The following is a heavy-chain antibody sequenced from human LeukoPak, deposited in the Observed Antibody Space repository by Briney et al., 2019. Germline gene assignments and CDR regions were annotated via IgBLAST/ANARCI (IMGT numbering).Heavy chain of an antibody. Sequence: GGSLRLSCSTSGFTFGDYAMSWVRQAPGKGLEWVGFIQAKAYGGATKYAAFVKGRFSISRDDSQSIANLQMNDLKTEDTAVYYCTRAPHPRCSSSGCYLDYWGQGTLVTVSS. CDR1: GFTFGDYA. CDR2: IQAKAYGGAT. CDR3: TRAPHPRCSSSGCYLDY. V-gene: IGHV3-49*04. D-gene: IGHD2-2*01. J-gene: IGHJ4*02.